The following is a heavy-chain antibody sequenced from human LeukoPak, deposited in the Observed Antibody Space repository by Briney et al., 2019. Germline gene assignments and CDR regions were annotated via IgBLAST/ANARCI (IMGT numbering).Heavy chain of an antibody. CDR3: AKDESSGYYPYYFDY. CDR1: GFTFSSYA. D-gene: IGHD3-22*01. V-gene: IGHV3-23*01. CDR2: ISGSGGST. Sequence: GGSLRLSCAASGFTFSSYAMSWVRQAPGKGLEWVSAISGSGGSTYYADSVKGRFTISRDNSKNALYLQMNSLRAEDTAVYYCAKDESSGYYPYYFDYWGQGTLVTVSS. J-gene: IGHJ4*02.